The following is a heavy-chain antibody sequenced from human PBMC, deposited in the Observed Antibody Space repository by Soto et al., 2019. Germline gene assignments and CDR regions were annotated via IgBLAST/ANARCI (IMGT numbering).Heavy chain of an antibody. J-gene: IGHJ3*02. CDR1: GFTFDDYA. Sequence: GGSLRLSCAASGFTFDDYAMHWVRQAPGKGLEWVSGISWNSGSIGYADSVKGRFTISRDNAKNSLYLQMNSLRAEDTALYYCAKGWVPAAISANAFDIWGQGTMVTVSS. V-gene: IGHV3-9*01. D-gene: IGHD2-2*01. CDR3: AKGWVPAAISANAFDI. CDR2: ISWNSGSI.